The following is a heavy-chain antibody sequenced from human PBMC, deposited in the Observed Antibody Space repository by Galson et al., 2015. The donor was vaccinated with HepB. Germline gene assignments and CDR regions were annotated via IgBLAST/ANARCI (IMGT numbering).Heavy chain of an antibody. V-gene: IGHV3-11*06. J-gene: IGHJ5*02. CDR2: ISSGSSYT. CDR1: GFTFSDYY. CDR3: ARDLSSSFRFDP. Sequence: SLRLSCAASGFTFSDYYMSWIRQAPGKGLEWLSYISSGSSYTKYADSVRGRFTISRDNAKRSLYLQMNSLRAEDTAVYYCARDLSSSFRFDPWGQGTLVIVSS.